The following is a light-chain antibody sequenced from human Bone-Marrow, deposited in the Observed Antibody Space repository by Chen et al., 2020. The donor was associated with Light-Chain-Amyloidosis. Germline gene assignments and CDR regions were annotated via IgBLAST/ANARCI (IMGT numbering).Light chain of an antibody. J-gene: IGKJ2*01. CDR3: QQRQSTPFT. CDR2: TAS. CDR1: QDISNY. V-gene: IGKV1-39*01. Sequence: DIQVTQSPPSLSASVGDRVIITCRASQDISNYLSWYQQKPGKAPKLLIFTASSLQSGVPSRFSGSGSGTDFTLTISSLQPEDFATYYGQQRQSTPFTFGRGTKLEIK.